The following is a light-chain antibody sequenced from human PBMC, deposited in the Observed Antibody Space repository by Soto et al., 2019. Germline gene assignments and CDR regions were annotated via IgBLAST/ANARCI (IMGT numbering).Light chain of an antibody. V-gene: IGLV2-23*02. Sequence: QSALTQPASVSGSPGQSIAISCTGTSSDVGAYNFVSWYQQHPGKAPKLMIFDVNNRPSGISNRFSGSKSGNTASLTISGLQAEDEADYYCCSYAGSSTHVVFGGGTKLTVL. CDR2: DVN. CDR1: SSDVGAYNF. CDR3: CSYAGSSTHVV. J-gene: IGLJ2*01.